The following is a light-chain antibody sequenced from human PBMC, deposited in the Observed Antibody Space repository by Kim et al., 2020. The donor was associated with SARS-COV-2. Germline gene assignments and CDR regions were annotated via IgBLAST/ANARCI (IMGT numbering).Light chain of an antibody. CDR2: GKN. V-gene: IGLV3-19*01. CDR3: NSRDSSGNHLGVV. CDR1: SLRSYY. J-gene: IGLJ2*01. Sequence: QTVSIKCQGDSLRSYYASWYQQKPGQAPVLVIYGKNNRPSGIPDRFSGSSSGNTASLTITGAQAEDEADYYCNSRDSSGNHLGVVFGGGTQLTVL.